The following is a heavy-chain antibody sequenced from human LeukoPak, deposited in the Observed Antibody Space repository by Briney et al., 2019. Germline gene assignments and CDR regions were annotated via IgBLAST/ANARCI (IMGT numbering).Heavy chain of an antibody. CDR2: ISGSGAYT. V-gene: IGHV3-23*01. CDR1: GLTFSSYG. D-gene: IGHD3-10*01. J-gene: IGHJ4*02. Sequence: PGGSLRLSCAASGLTFSSYGMSWVRQAPGKGLEWVSAISGSGAYTYYADSVKGRFTISRDNSKNTLYLQMNSLRAEDTAVYYCAKDSWKWFGEGPPDYWGQGTLVTVSS. CDR3: AKDSWKWFGEGPPDY.